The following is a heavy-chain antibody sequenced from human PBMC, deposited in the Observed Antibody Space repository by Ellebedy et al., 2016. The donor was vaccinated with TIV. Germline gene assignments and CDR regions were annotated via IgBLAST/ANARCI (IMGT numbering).Heavy chain of an antibody. V-gene: IGHV1-18*01. CDR2: ISAYNGNT. D-gene: IGHD2-2*01. J-gene: IGHJ5*02. CDR3: ARDTDIVVVPAARGGWFDP. Sequence: ASVKVSCKASGYTFTSYGISWVRQAPGQGLEWMGWISAYNGNTNYAQKLQGRVTMTTDTSTSTAYMELRSLRSDDTAVYYCARDTDIVVVPAARGGWFDPWGQGTLVTVSS. CDR1: GYTFTSYG.